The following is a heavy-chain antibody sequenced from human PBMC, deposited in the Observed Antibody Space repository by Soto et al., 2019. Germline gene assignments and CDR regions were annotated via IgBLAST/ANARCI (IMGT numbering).Heavy chain of an antibody. CDR2: INHSGST. D-gene: IGHD6-13*01. CDR1: GGSFSGYY. CDR3: ARALWRSSWYGAPDYYYYMDV. V-gene: IGHV4-34*01. J-gene: IGHJ6*03. Sequence: SETLSLTCAVYGGSFSGYYWSWIRQPPGKGLEWIGEINHSGSTNYNPSLKSRVTISVDTSKNQFSLKLSSVTAADTAVYYCARALWRSSWYGAPDYYYYMDVWGKGTTVTVSS.